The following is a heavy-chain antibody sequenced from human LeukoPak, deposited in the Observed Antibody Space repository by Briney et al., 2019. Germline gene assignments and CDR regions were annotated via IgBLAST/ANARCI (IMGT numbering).Heavy chain of an antibody. Sequence: GGSLRLSCEGSAFIFSGHWMNWVRQTPGKGLEWVASIKEDGSERQYVDSEKGRFSISRDNTKGSLFLQLNSLRAEDTAVYHCARAGWIQLWTFDYWGQGTLVTVSS. CDR3: ARAGWIQLWTFDY. CDR2: IKEDGSER. V-gene: IGHV3-7*03. D-gene: IGHD5-18*01. J-gene: IGHJ4*02. CDR1: AFIFSGHW.